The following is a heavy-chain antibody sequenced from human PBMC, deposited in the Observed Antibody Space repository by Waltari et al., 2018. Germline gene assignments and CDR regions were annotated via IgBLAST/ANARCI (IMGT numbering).Heavy chain of an antibody. CDR2: IHHSGST. V-gene: IGHV4-38-2*01. CDR1: GYSISSAYY. J-gene: IGHJ3*01. CDR3: ARPVNRPYDAFDL. Sequence: QVQLQESGPGLLKPSETLSLTCAVSGYSISSAYYWVRIRLPPGKGLEWIGSIHHSGSTYYNPSLKGRVTISVDTSKNQFSLELSSVTAADTAMYYCARPVNRPYDAFDLWGQGTMITVSS.